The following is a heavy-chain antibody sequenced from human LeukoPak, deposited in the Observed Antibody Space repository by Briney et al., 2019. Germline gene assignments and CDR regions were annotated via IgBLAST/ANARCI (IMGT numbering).Heavy chain of an antibody. J-gene: IGHJ4*02. CDR3: ASHRRYTTGSEEFDY. V-gene: IGHV4-39*01. CDR1: GGSISSSDYY. D-gene: IGHD2/OR15-2a*01. Sequence: SETLSLTCTVSGGSISSSDYYGAWIRKPPGKGLEWLGSIYYSGNTYYHPSLKSRVTISVDTSKNQFSLKLSSVTAADRAVYYCASHRRYTTGSEEFDYWGQGALVTVSS. CDR2: IYYSGNT.